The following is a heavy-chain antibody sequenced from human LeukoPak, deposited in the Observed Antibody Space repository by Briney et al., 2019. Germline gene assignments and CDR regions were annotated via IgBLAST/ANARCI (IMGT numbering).Heavy chain of an antibody. D-gene: IGHD5-18*01. V-gene: IGHV4-39*01. Sequence: PSETLSLTCTVSGGSISSSSYYWGWIRQPPGKGLEWIGSIYYSGSTYYNPSLKSRVTISVDASKNQFSLKLSSVTAADTAVYYCARNFRVDKPEYSDVQYFDYWGQGTLVTVSS. CDR3: ARNFRVDKPEYSDVQYFDY. J-gene: IGHJ4*02. CDR1: GGSISSSSYY. CDR2: IYYSGST.